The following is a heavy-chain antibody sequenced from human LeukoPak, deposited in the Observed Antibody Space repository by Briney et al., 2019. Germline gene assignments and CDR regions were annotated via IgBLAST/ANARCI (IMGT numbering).Heavy chain of an antibody. Sequence: SETLSLTCTVSGGSISSSSYYWGWIRQPPGKGLEWIESIYYSGSTYYNPSLKSRVTISVDTSKNQFSLKLSSVTAADTAVYYCAREMTTVTTNWFDPWGQGTLVTVSS. V-gene: IGHV4-39*07. J-gene: IGHJ5*02. CDR2: IYYSGST. D-gene: IGHD4-17*01. CDR1: GGSISSSSYY. CDR3: AREMTTVTTNWFDP.